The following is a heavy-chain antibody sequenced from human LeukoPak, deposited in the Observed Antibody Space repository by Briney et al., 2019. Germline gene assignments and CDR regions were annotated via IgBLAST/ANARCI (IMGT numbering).Heavy chain of an antibody. CDR2: IYYSGST. J-gene: IGHJ4*02. CDR1: SGSVSSSGFY. CDR3: ARDNCSSTSCRKKFDN. V-gene: IGHV4-39*07. Sequence: SETLSLTCTVSSGSVSSSGFYWGWIRQPPGKGLEWIGTIYYSGSTYYNPSLKSRVTISVDTSENQFSVKLSSGTDADTAVYYCARDNCSSTSCRKKFDNWGQGTLLSVSS. D-gene: IGHD2-2*01.